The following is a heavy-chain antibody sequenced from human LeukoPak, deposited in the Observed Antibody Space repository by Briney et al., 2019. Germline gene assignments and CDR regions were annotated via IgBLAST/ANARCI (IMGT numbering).Heavy chain of an antibody. CDR3: ARGGTGYSSSGFEY. Sequence: SEALSLTCTVSGVSISSGSYYWSWIRQPAGKVLECIGRIYTSGSTNYNPSLKSRVTISVDTSKNQFSLKLTSVTAADTAVYYCARGGTGYSSSGFEYWGQGTMVTVSS. D-gene: IGHD6-13*01. CDR1: GVSISSGSYY. J-gene: IGHJ4*01. V-gene: IGHV4-61*02. CDR2: IYTSGST.